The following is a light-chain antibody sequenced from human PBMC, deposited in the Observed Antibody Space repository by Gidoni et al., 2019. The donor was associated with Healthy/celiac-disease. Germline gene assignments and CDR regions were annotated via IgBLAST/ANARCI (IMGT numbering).Light chain of an antibody. CDR2: AAS. CDR1: QSISSY. J-gene: IGKJ4*01. V-gene: IGKV1-39*01. CDR3: QQSYSTPLT. Sequence: DIQMTQSPSSLSASVGDRVTITCRASQSISSYLNWYQQKPGKAPKLLIYAASSLQSGVPSRFSGSGSGTDFTLTISSLQPEDFATYYCQQSYSTPLTFGGGPKVEIK.